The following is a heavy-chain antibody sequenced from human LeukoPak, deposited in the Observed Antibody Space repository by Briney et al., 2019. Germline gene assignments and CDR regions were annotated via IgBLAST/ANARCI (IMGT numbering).Heavy chain of an antibody. CDR3: ARDIVPGSGSLDY. CDR1: GFTFRTYA. D-gene: IGHD3-10*01. Sequence: GGSLRLSCAASGFTFRTYAMSWVRQAPGKGLEWVSSISGSGGSTYYADSVKGRFTISRDNAENMLYLQMNTLGAEDTAVYYCARDIVPGSGSLDYWGQGTLVTVSS. V-gene: IGHV3-23*01. J-gene: IGHJ4*02. CDR2: ISGSGGST.